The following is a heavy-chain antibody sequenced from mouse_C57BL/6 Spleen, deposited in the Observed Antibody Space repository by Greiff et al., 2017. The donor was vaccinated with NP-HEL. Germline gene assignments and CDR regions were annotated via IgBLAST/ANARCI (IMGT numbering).Heavy chain of an antibody. CDR3: AREGGYSPFAY. V-gene: IGHV1-82*01. D-gene: IGHD3-1*01. CDR1: GYAFSSSW. CDR2: IYPGDGDT. Sequence: QVQLQQSGLELVKPGASVKISCKASGYAFSSSWMNWVKQRPGKGLEWIGRIYPGDGDTNYNGKFKGKATLTADKSSSTAYMQLSSLTSEDSAVYFCAREGGYSPFAYWGQGTLVTVSA. J-gene: IGHJ3*01.